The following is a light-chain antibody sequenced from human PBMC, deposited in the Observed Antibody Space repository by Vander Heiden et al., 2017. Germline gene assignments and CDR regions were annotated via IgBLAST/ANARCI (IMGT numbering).Light chain of an antibody. CDR3: SAWDSSLNAVV. CDR2: RDY. CDR1: HNNVGCEG. J-gene: IGLJ2*01. Sequence: AGLTQPPSVSRDLRQTATLTCTGNHNNVGCEGAAWLQHHQGHSPRLLSYRDYNRPSGITERFSASRSGSTASLTITGLQPEDEADYYCSAWDSSLNAVVFGGGTKLTVL. V-gene: IGLV10-54*04.